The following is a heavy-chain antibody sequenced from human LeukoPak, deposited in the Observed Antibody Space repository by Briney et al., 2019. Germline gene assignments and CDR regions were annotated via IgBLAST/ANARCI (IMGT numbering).Heavy chain of an antibody. Sequence: PSETLSLTCTVSGGSISSYYWSWIRQPPGKGLEWIGYIYYSGSTNYNPSLKSRVTISVDTSKNQFSLKLSSVTAADTAMYYCARDTDGEYYFDYWGQGTLVTVSS. CDR2: IYYSGST. CDR3: ARDTDGEYYFDY. V-gene: IGHV4-59*01. D-gene: IGHD3-10*01. J-gene: IGHJ4*02. CDR1: GGSISSYY.